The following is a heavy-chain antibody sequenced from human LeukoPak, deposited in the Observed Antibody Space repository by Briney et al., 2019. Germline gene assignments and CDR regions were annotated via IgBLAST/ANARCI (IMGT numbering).Heavy chain of an antibody. CDR2: ISGSGGST. CDR1: GFTFSSYA. D-gene: IGHD5-24*01. Sequence: PGGSLRLSCAASGFTFSSYAMSWVRQAPGKGREGVSAISGSGGSTYYADAVKGRFTISRDNSKSTLFLQMNSLRAEDTAVYYCAKDPRVGSRVATPCHWGQGTLVTVSS. J-gene: IGHJ1*01. V-gene: IGHV3-23*01. CDR3: AKDPRVGSRVATPCH.